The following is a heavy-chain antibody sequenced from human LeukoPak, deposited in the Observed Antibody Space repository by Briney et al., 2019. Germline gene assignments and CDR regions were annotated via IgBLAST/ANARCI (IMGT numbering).Heavy chain of an antibody. V-gene: IGHV3-15*01. J-gene: IGHJ4*02. CDR1: GFTFSNAW. CDR3: TTDRTGYYRNYFDY. Sequence: GGSLRLSCAASGFTFSNAWMSWVRQAPGKGLEWVGRIKSKTDGGTTDYAAPVKGRFTISRDDSKNTLYLQMNSLKTEDTAVYYCTTDRTGYYRNYFDYWGQGTLVTVSS. D-gene: IGHD3-22*01. CDR2: IKSKTDGGTT.